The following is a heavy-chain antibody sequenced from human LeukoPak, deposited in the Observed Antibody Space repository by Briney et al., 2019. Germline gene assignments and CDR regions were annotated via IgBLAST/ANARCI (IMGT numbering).Heavy chain of an antibody. V-gene: IGHV3-30-3*01. CDR1: GFTFSSYA. CDR2: ISYDGSNK. CDR3: ARMWNGIVVVPAALGFDY. D-gene: IGHD2-2*01. J-gene: IGHJ4*02. Sequence: GGSLRLSCAASGFTFSSYAMHWVRQAPGKGLEWVAVISYDGSNKYYADSVKGRFTISRDNSKNTLYLQMNSLRAEDTAVYYCARMWNGIVVVPAALGFDYRGQGTLVTVSS.